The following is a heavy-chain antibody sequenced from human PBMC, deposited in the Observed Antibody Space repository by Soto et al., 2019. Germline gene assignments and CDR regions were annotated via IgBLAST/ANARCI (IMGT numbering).Heavy chain of an antibody. CDR2: IKSKTDGGTT. Sequence: GGSLRLSCAASGFTFSNAWMNWVRQAPGKGLEWVGRIKSKTDGGTTDYAAPVKGRITISRDDSKKKQYLQMNSLKTEDTAVYYCTTVSGYYYGSGSYYVYYYGMDVWGQGTTVTVSS. V-gene: IGHV3-15*07. CDR1: GFTFSNAW. CDR3: TTVSGYYYGSGSYYVYYYGMDV. J-gene: IGHJ6*02. D-gene: IGHD3-10*01.